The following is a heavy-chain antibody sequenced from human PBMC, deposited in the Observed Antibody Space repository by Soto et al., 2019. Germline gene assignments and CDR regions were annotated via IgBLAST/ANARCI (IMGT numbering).Heavy chain of an antibody. J-gene: IGHJ5*02. Sequence: GGSLRLSCTASGFTFSDYYMSWIRQAPGKGLEWISYISSASDYSTYADSVKGRFTISRDNAKNSLYLQLNNVRPDDTALYFCARHDYSNEHWFDTWGLGTAVTVSS. V-gene: IGHV3-11*06. CDR1: GFTFSDYY. CDR2: ISSASDYS. D-gene: IGHD4-4*01. CDR3: ARHDYSNEHWFDT.